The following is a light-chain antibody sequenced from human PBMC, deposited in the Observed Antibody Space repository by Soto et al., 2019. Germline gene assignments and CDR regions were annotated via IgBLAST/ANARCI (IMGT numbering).Light chain of an antibody. V-gene: IGLV2-14*01. J-gene: IGLJ1*01. CDR3: SSHTTYSTRI. CDR2: EVS. Sequence: QSALTQPASVSGSPGQSIAISCTGTSSDIGSYNYVSWYQQHPGKAPKLIIHEVSNRPSGISDHFSGSKSGNTASLTISGLQADDEADYYCSSHTTYSTRIFGTGTKLIVL. CDR1: SSDIGSYNY.